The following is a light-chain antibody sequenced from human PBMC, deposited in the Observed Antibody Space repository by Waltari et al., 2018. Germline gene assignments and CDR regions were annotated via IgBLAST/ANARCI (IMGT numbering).Light chain of an antibody. CDR2: DVS. V-gene: IGLV2-18*02. CDR3: SSYTSSNTLI. J-gene: IGLJ2*01. Sequence: QSALTQPPSVSGSHGQSATISCTGSTSAISTYNRVSWYQQTPGTAPKLIISDVSNWPSGVPDRFSGSKSGNTASLTISGLQAEDEADYYCSSYTSSNTLIFGGGTKLTVL. CDR1: TSAISTYNR.